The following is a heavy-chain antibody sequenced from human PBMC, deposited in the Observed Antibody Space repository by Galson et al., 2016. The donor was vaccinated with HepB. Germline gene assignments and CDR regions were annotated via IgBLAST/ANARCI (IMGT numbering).Heavy chain of an antibody. CDR1: GFTFSSYA. CDR3: ARHYSSTWPAGLIFDS. V-gene: IGHV3-23*01. D-gene: IGHD6-6*01. CDR2: IYGESPST. J-gene: IGHJ4*02. Sequence: SLRLSCAASGFTFSSYAMNWVRQAPGKGLEWVSSIYGESPSTHYADSVKGRFSISRDISKNTLYLQMNSLRADDTAVDYCARHYSSTWPAGLIFDSWGPGTRVTVST.